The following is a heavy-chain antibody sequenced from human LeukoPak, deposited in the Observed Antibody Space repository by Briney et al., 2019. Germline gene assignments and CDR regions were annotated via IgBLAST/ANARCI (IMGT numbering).Heavy chain of an antibody. CDR1: GFTFDEYA. CDR3: VRDHVGGSCVDCPLGDAFDT. Sequence: QSGRSLRLSCAASGFTFDEYAMHWARQAPGKGLEWVSGISWSRYIIEYADSVRGRFTISRDNAKNSLFLQMNSLRAEDSAMYYCVRDHVGGSCVDCPLGDAFDTWGQGTMVTVSS. V-gene: IGHV3-9*01. J-gene: IGHJ3*02. CDR2: ISWSRYII. D-gene: IGHD2-15*01.